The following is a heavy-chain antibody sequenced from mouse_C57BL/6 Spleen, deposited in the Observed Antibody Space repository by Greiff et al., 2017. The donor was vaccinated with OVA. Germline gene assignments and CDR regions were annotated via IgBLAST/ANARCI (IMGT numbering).Heavy chain of an antibody. V-gene: IGHV5-16*01. J-gene: IGHJ1*03. Sequence: DVMLVESEGGLVQPGSSMKLSCTASGFTFSDYYMAWVRQVPEKGLEWVANINYDGSSTYYLDSLKSRFIISRDNAKNILYLQMSSLKSEDTATYYCARESYRYWYFDVWGTGTTVTVSS. CDR2: INYDGSST. CDR3: ARESYRYWYFDV. D-gene: IGHD1-1*01. CDR1: GFTFSDYY.